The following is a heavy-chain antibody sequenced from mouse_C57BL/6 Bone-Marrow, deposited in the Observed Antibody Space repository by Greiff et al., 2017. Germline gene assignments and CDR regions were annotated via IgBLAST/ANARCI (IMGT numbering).Heavy chain of an antibody. Sequence: VQLKESGGGLVKPGGSLKLSCAASGFTFSSYAMSWVRQTPEKRLEWVATISDGGSYTYYPDNVKGRFTISRDNAKNNLYLQMSHLKSEDTAMYYCARDRVYGSSSFDYWGQGTTLTVSS. CDR3: ARDRVYGSSSFDY. CDR1: GFTFSSYA. J-gene: IGHJ2*01. D-gene: IGHD1-1*01. CDR2: ISDGGSYT. V-gene: IGHV5-4*01.